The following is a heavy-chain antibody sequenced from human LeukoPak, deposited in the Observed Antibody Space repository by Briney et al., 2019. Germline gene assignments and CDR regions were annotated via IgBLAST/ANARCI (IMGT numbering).Heavy chain of an antibody. CDR2: ISFDGSNE. D-gene: IGHD2-21*02. CDR1: GFTFMTYW. Sequence: GGSLRLSCAASGFTFMTYWMSWVRQAPGKGLEWVAVISFDGSNEYYAESVKGRFTISRDNSKNTLYLQMNSLRAVDTAVYYCARGRVVVTAQFRAGIDFWGQGTLVTVSS. V-gene: IGHV3-30*03. CDR3: ARGRVVVTAQFRAGIDF. J-gene: IGHJ4*02.